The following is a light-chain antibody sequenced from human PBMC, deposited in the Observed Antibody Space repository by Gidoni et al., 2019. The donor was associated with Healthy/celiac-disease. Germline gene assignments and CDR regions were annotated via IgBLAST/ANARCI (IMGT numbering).Light chain of an antibody. CDR1: SSNIGSNT. CDR2: SNN. Sequence: QSVLTQPPSASGTPWQRVTISCSGSSSNIGSNTVHWYQQLPGTAPKPLIYSNNQRPSGVPDRFSGSKSGTSASLAISGLQSEDEADYYCAAWDDSLNGYVFGTGTKVTVL. J-gene: IGLJ1*01. CDR3: AAWDDSLNGYV. V-gene: IGLV1-44*01.